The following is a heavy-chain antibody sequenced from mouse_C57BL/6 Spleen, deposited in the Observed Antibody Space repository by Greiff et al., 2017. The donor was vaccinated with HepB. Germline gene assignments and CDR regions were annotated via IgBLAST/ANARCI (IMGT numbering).Heavy chain of an antibody. CDR2: ILPGSGST. Sequence: VQRVESGAELMKPGASVKLSCKATGYTFTGYWIEWVKQRPGHGLEWIGEILPGSGSTNYNEKFKGKATFTANTSSNTASMQLRSLTTEDAAIYYCAREMGGLYAMDYWGQGTSVTVSS. J-gene: IGHJ4*01. V-gene: IGHV1-9*01. CDR3: AREMGGLYAMDY. CDR1: GYTFTGYW. D-gene: IGHD2-3*01.